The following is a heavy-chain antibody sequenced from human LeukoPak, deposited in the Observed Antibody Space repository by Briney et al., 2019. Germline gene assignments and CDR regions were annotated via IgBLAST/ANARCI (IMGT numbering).Heavy chain of an antibody. CDR1: GGTFSSYA. V-gene: IGHV1-69*04. CDR2: IIPILGIA. D-gene: IGHD6-19*01. Sequence: GASVKVSCKASGGTFSSYALSWVRQAPGQGLEWMGRIIPILGIANYAQKFQGRVTITADKSTSTAYMELSSLRSEDTAVYYCARGSGWYDYWGQGTLVTVSS. CDR3: ARGSGWYDY. J-gene: IGHJ4*02.